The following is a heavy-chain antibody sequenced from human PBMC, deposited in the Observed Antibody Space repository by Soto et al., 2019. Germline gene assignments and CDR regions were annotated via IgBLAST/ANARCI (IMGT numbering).Heavy chain of an antibody. CDR1: GGTFSSYT. D-gene: IGHD6-13*01. CDR3: ARDWYSSSWYRGVAFDI. V-gene: IGHV1-69*04. Sequence: SVKVSCKASGGTFSSYTISWVRQAPGQGLEWMGRIIPILGIANYAQKFQGRVTITADKSTSTAYMELSSLRSEDTAVYYCARDWYSSSWYRGVAFDIWGQGTMVTVSS. CDR2: IIPILGIA. J-gene: IGHJ3*02.